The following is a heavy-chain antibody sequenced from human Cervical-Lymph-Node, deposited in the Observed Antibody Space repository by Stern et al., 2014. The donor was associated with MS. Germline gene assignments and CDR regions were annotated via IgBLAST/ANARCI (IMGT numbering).Heavy chain of an antibody. V-gene: IGHV1-2*02. CDR1: GYIFTGYY. J-gene: IGHJ6*02. CDR3: ARDQRGITIFGVVTDSYSLGMDV. D-gene: IGHD3-3*01. Sequence: QMQLVQSGAEVKKPGASVKVSCKTSGYIFTGYYIHWVRQAPGQGLEWMACINPKTGGTKYAENFQGRVPMSGDTSLSPAYVELSSLTSDDTAVYYCARDQRGITIFGVVTDSYSLGMDVWGQGTTVTVSS. CDR2: INPKTGGT.